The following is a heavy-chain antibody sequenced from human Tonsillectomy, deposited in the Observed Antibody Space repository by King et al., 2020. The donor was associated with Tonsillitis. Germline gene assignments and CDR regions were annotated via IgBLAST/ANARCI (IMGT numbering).Heavy chain of an antibody. D-gene: IGHD3-3*01. CDR2: IFSNDEK. CDR1: GFSLSNARMG. CDR3: ARLQHHVLRSLEWLPVYSQADYYYGMDV. Sequence: TLKESGPVLVKPTETLTLTCTVSGFSLSNARMGVSWIRQPPGKALEWLANIFSNDEKSYSTSLKSRLTISKDTSKSQVVLTMTNMDPVDTATYYCARLQHHVLRSLEWLPVYSQADYYYGMDVWGQGTTVTVSS. V-gene: IGHV2-26*01. J-gene: IGHJ6*02.